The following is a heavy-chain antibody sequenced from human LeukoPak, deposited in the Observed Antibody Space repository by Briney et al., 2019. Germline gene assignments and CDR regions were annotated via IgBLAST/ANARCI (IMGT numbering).Heavy chain of an antibody. V-gene: IGHV7-4-1*02. J-gene: IGHJ6*03. Sequence: ASVKVSCKASGYTFTTYAMNWVRQAPGQGLEWMGWINTNTGNPTYAQGFTGRFVFSLDTSVSTAYLQISSLKAEDTAVYYCARDITSSSWSYYYYYYMDVWGKGTTVTVSS. CDR2: INTNTGNP. D-gene: IGHD6-13*01. CDR3: ARDITSSSWSYYYYYYMDV. CDR1: GYTFTTYA.